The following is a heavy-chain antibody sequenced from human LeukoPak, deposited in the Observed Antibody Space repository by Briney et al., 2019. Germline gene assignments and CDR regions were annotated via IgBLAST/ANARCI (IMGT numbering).Heavy chain of an antibody. Sequence: PSETLSLTCTVSGYSISSGYYWGWIRQPPGKGLEWIGSIYHSGNTYYNPSLKSRVTISVDTSKNQFSLKLKSVTAADTALYYCSRASSTSFYDFWGQGTLVTVSS. V-gene: IGHV4-38-2*02. J-gene: IGHJ4*02. CDR1: GYSISSGYY. CDR2: IYHSGNT. CDR3: SRASSTSFYDF. D-gene: IGHD2/OR15-2a*01.